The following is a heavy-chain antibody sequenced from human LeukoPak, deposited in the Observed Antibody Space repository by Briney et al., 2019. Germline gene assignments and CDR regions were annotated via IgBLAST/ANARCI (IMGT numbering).Heavy chain of an antibody. CDR2: ISGSGRSGT. D-gene: IGHD2-8*01. V-gene: IGHV3-23*01. CDR1: GFTFSTYA. CDR3: AKEPHQWGYFDL. Sequence: GGSLRLSCVASGFTFSTYAMTWVRQAPGKGLEWVSVISGSGRSGTNYADSVKGRFTISRDNSKNTLYLQMNSLRVEDTAIYYCAKEPHQWGYFDLWGRGTLVTVSS. J-gene: IGHJ2*01.